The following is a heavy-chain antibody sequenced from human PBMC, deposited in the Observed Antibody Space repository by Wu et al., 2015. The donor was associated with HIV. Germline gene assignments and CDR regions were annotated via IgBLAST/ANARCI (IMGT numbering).Heavy chain of an antibody. Sequence: QVQLVQSGGEVKKPGASVKVSCKASGYTFTNHGLSWVRQAPGQGLEWMGWISAYNGNTNYAQKLQGRVTMTTDTSTSTAYMELRSLRSDDTAVYYCARRLLRIFGVESREVPYYYYMDVVGTKGPRSTVSS. CDR1: GYTFTNHG. D-gene: IGHD3-3*01. CDR3: ARRLLRIFGVESREVPYYYYMDV. J-gene: IGHJ6*03. V-gene: IGHV1-18*01. CDR2: ISAYNGNT.